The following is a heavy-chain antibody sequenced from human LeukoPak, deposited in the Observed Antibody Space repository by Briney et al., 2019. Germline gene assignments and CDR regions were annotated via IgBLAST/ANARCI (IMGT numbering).Heavy chain of an antibody. D-gene: IGHD6-13*01. CDR2: INHSGST. Sequence: SETLSLTCAVYGGSFSGYYWSWIRQPPGKGLEWIGEINHSGSTNYNPSLKSRVTISVETSKNQFSLKLSAVTAADTAVYYCARAGIAAAGVYYYYYYMDVWGKGTTVTISS. CDR3: ARAGIAAAGVYYYYYYMDV. V-gene: IGHV4-34*01. J-gene: IGHJ6*03. CDR1: GGSFSGYY.